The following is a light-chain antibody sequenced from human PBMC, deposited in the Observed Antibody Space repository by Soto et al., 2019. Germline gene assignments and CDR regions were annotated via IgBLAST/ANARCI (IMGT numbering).Light chain of an antibody. V-gene: IGLV2-23*02. CDR1: SRDVGNFNL. CDR3: YSFAGSYIYYV. CDR2: EVN. Sequence: QSVLTQPASVSGSPGQSIAISCTGTSRDVGNFNLVSWYQQHPGKAPRLMIFEVNKRPSGVSDRFSGSKSGNTASLTISGLQADDEADYYCYSFAGSYIYYVFGAGTKVTVL. J-gene: IGLJ1*01.